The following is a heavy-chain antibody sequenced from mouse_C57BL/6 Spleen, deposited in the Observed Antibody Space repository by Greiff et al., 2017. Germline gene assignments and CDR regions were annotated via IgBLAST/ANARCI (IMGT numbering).Heavy chain of an antibody. D-gene: IGHD1-1*01. CDR2: IRNKANNHAT. Sequence: EVKLVESGGGLVQPGGSMKLSCAASGFTFSDAWMDWVRQSPEKGLEWVAEIRNKANNHATYYAESVKGRFTISRDDSKSSVYLQMNSLRAEDTGIYYCTYGSSSYWYFDVWGTGTTVTVSS. CDR3: TYGSSSYWYFDV. V-gene: IGHV6-6*01. CDR1: GFTFSDAW. J-gene: IGHJ1*03.